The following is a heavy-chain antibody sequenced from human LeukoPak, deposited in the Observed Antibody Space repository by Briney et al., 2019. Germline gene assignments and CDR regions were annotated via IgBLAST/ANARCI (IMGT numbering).Heavy chain of an antibody. CDR2: IYYSGST. V-gene: IGHV4-59*01. J-gene: IGHJ4*02. D-gene: IGHD5-12*01. Sequence: SETLSLTCSVSGGSISTYYWSWIRQPPGKGLEWIGYIYYSGSTNYNPSLKSRVTISVDTSKNQFSLKLTSVTAADTAVYYCARVQGWLRPVDYWGQGTLVTVSS. CDR1: GGSISTYY. CDR3: ARVQGWLRPVDY.